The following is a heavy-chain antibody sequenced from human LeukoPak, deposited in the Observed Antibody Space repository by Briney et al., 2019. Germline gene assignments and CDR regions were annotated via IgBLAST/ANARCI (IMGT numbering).Heavy chain of an antibody. Sequence: GRSLRLSCAASGLTFSSYGMHWVRQAPGKGLEWVAVISYDGSNKYYADSVKGRFTISRDNSKNTLYLQMNSLRAEDTAVYYCAKALRGLYGDYGFDYWGQGTLVTVSS. CDR2: ISYDGSNK. D-gene: IGHD4-17*01. CDR3: AKALRGLYGDYGFDY. J-gene: IGHJ4*02. V-gene: IGHV3-30*18. CDR1: GLTFSSYG.